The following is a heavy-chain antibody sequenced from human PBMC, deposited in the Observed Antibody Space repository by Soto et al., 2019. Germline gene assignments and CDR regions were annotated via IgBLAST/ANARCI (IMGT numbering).Heavy chain of an antibody. CDR2: IYWDDDK. Sequence: QITLKESGPTLVKPTQTLTLTCTFSGFSLSTSGVGVGWIRQPPGKALEWLALIYWDDDKRYSPSLKSRLTTXYATSKNQVVLTMTNMDPVDTATYYCAHSLYDYVWGTNWFDPWGQGTLVTVSS. CDR3: AHSLYDYVWGTNWFDP. D-gene: IGHD3-16*01. CDR1: GFSLSTSGVG. V-gene: IGHV2-5*02. J-gene: IGHJ5*02.